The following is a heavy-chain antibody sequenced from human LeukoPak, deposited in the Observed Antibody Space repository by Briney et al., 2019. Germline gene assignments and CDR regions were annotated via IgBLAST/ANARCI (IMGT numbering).Heavy chain of an antibody. Sequence: ASXKVSCKASGYTFTCYYMHWVRQAPGQGREWMGRINPNSGGTNYAQKFQGRVTMTRDTSISTAYMELSRLRSDDTAVYYCARVPREEQPGPFDYWGQGTLVTVSS. V-gene: IGHV1-2*06. D-gene: IGHD6-13*01. CDR1: GYTFTCYY. CDR3: ARVPREEQPGPFDY. J-gene: IGHJ4*02. CDR2: INPNSGGT.